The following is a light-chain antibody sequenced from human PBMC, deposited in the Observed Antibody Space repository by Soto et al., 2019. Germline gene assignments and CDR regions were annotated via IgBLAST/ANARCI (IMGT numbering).Light chain of an antibody. V-gene: IGKV1-5*01. CDR1: QTISTW. CDR3: QQYTNTNNPWM. CDR2: DAS. J-gene: IGKJ1*01. Sequence: DIQGTQSPPTLSASVGDRVTITCRASQTISTWMAWYQQKTGEAPKLLVYDASTLQSGVASRFSGSGSGTEFTLTISGLQPDDSATYYCQQYTNTNNPWMFGQGTKVDIK.